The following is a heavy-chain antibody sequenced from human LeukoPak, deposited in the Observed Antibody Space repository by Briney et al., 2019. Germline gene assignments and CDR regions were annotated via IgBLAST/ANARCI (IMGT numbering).Heavy chain of an antibody. D-gene: IGHD6-19*01. Sequence: PGGSLTLSCAASGFTFSNYAMSWVRPATGKGQEWVSTISGGGITTYYADSAKGRFTISRDNSKNTMFLQMNSLRADDTAVYYCPRQSYASGWNPFDYWGQGILVTVSS. J-gene: IGHJ4*02. CDR2: ISGGGITT. V-gene: IGHV3-23*01. CDR1: GFTFSNYA. CDR3: PRQSYASGWNPFDY.